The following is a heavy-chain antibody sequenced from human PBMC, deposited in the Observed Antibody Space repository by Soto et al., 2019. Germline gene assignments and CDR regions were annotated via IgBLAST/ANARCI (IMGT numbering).Heavy chain of an antibody. V-gene: IGHV6-1*01. J-gene: IGHJ6*02. CDR2: TYYRSKWYN. D-gene: IGHD6-13*01. CDR1: GDSVSSNSAA. Sequence: SQTLSLTCAISGDSVSSNSAAWNWIRQSPSRGLEWLGRTYYRSKWYNDYAVSVKSRITINPDTSKNQFSLQLNSVTPEDTAVYYCAREDSWLAHLKYYYYYGVDVWGQGTTVTVSS. CDR3: AREDSWLAHLKYYYYYGVDV.